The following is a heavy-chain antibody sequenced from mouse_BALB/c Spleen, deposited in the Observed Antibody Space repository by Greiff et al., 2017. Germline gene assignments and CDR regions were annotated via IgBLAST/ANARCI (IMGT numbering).Heavy chain of an antibody. D-gene: IGHD1-1*01. Sequence: EVQLVESGAELVKPGASVKLSCTASGFNIKDTYMHWVKQRPEQGLEWIGRIDPANGNTKYDPKFQGKATITADTSSNTAYLQLSSLTSEDTAVYYCAAYYGREYYAMDYWGQGTSVTVSS. CDR2: IDPANGNT. V-gene: IGHV14-3*02. CDR1: GFNIKDTY. CDR3: AAYYGREYYAMDY. J-gene: IGHJ4*01.